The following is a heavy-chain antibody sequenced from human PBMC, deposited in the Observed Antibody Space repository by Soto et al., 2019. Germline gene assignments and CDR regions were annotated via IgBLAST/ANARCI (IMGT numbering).Heavy chain of an antibody. V-gene: IGHV3-33*01. D-gene: IGHD4-17*01. CDR3: ARDTAVTTFDY. J-gene: IGHJ4*02. CDR1: GFTFSSYG. CDR2: IWYDGSNK. Sequence: GGSLRLSCAASGFTFSSYGMHWVRQAPGKGLEWVAVIWYDGSNKYYAESVKGRFTISRDNSKNTLYLQMNSLRAEDTAVYYCARDTAVTTFDYWGQGTMVTVSS.